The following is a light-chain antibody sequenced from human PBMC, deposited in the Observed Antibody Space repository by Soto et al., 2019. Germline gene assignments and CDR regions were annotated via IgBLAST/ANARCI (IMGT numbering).Light chain of an antibody. Sequence: EIVLTQSPATLSLSPGERATLSCRASQSVSSYLAWYQQKPGQAPRLLIYDASNRATGIPARFSGSGSGTDFPLTITRLAPEDFALYCCQQRSDWPPLTFGGGTKVQIK. CDR3: QQRSDWPPLT. CDR1: QSVSSY. CDR2: DAS. V-gene: IGKV3-11*01. J-gene: IGKJ4*01.